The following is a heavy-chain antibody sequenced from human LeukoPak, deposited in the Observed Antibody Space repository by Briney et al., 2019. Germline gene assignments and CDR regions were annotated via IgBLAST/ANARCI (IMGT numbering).Heavy chain of an antibody. Sequence: ASVKVSCKASGYTFTGYYMHWVRQAPGQGLEWMGWINPNSGGTNYAQKFQGRVTMTRDTSISTAYMELSRLRSDDTAVYYCAGDRYCSSTSCYRWFDPWGQGTLVTVSS. CDR2: INPNSGGT. CDR3: AGDRYCSSTSCYRWFDP. D-gene: IGHD2-2*01. CDR1: GYTFTGYY. V-gene: IGHV1-2*02. J-gene: IGHJ5*02.